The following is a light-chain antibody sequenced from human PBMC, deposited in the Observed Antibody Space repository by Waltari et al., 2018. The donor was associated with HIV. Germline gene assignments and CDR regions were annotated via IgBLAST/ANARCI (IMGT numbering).Light chain of an antibody. Sequence: QSVLTQPPSVSGAPGQRVTISCTGSTSHIRGHPVHWFRQLPGAAPTLLIYDDDARPPPRPAPTLRISDADVRPSGVSDRVSGSKSDTSASLAIAGLQAEDEADYYCQSYDDTVSLEVFGGGTRLTVL. V-gene: IGLV1-40*01. CDR2: DAD. CDR1: TSHIRGHP. CDR3: QSYDDTVSLEV. J-gene: IGLJ2*01.